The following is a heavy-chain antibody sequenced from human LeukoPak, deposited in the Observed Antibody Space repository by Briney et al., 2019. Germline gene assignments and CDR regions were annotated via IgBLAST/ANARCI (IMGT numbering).Heavy chain of an antibody. J-gene: IGHJ4*02. D-gene: IGHD6-13*01. CDR3: ARWSSSSWYYFDY. CDR1: GGSISSYY. CDR2: IYYSGST. V-gene: IGHV4-59*01. Sequence: PSETLSLTCTVSGGSISSYYWSWIRQPPGKGLEWIGYIYYSGSTNYNPSLKSRVTVSVDTSKNQFSLKLSSVTAADTAVYYCARWSSSSWYYFDYWGQGTLVTVSS.